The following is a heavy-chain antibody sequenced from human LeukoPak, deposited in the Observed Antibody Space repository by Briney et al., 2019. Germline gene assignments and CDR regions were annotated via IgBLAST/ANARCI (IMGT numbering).Heavy chain of an antibody. V-gene: IGHV3-23*01. CDR2: ISGSGGST. D-gene: IGHD6-19*01. CDR3: AKGRQWLVSAFDI. CDR1: GFTFSSYA. J-gene: IGHJ3*02. Sequence: GGSLRLSCAASGFTFSSYAMSWVRQAPGKGLEWVSAISGSGGSTYYAASVKGRFTISRDNSKNTLYLQMNSLRAEDTAVYYCAKGRQWLVSAFDIWGQGTMVTVSS.